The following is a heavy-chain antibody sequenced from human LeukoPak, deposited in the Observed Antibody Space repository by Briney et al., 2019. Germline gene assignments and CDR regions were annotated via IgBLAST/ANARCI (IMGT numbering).Heavy chain of an antibody. J-gene: IGHJ4*02. D-gene: IGHD3-3*01. Sequence: GGSLRLSCAASGFTFSSYSMNWVRRAPGKGLEWVSSISSSSSYIYYADSVKGRFIISRDNAKNSLYLQMNSLRAEDTAVYYCARGAPARDFWSGYYTVVDYWGQGTLVTVSS. CDR1: GFTFSSYS. CDR2: ISSSSSYI. CDR3: ARGAPARDFWSGYYTVVDY. V-gene: IGHV3-21*01.